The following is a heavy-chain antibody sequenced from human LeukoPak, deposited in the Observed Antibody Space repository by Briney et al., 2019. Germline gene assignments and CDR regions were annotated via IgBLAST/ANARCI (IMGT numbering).Heavy chain of an antibody. V-gene: IGHV2-5*02. CDR1: GFSLSTSGVG. Sequence: SGPTLVKPTQTLTLTCTFSGFSLSTSGVGVGWIRQPPGKALEWLALIYWDDDKRYSPSLKSRLTITKGTSKNQVVLTMTNMDPVDTATYYCAHSYYGSGIPNFPFDYWGQGTLVTVSS. CDR2: IYWDDDK. D-gene: IGHD3-10*01. J-gene: IGHJ4*02. CDR3: AHSYYGSGIPNFPFDY.